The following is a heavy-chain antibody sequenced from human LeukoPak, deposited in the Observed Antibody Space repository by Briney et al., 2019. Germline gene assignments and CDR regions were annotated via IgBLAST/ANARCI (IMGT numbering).Heavy chain of an antibody. D-gene: IGHD2-15*01. CDR1: GFIFSSYG. J-gene: IGHJ4*02. V-gene: IGHV3-30*02. Sequence: GGSLRLSCAASGFIFSSYGMHWVRQAPDKGLEWVAFLRSDGNSKYYVDSVKGRFTISRDNSKNTLYLQMNSLRPEDTAIYYCTKGDCSGDNCYGTGYWGQGTLVTVSS. CDR2: LRSDGNSK. CDR3: TKGDCSGDNCYGTGY.